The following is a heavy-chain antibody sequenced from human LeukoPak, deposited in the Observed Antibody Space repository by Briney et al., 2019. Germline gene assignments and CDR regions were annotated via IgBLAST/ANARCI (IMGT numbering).Heavy chain of an antibody. CDR3: ARHDGGNFDY. V-gene: IGHV4-34*01. Sequence: SETLSLTCAVYGGSFSGYYWSWIRQPPGKGLEWIGEINHSGSTNYNPSLKSRVTISVDTSKNQFSLKLSSVTAADTAVYYCARHDGGNFDYWGQGTLVTVSS. CDR2: INHSGST. J-gene: IGHJ4*02. CDR1: GGSFSGYY. D-gene: IGHD4-23*01.